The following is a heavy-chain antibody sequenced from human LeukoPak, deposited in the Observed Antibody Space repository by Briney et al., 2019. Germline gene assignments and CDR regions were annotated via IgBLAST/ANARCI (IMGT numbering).Heavy chain of an antibody. D-gene: IGHD2-2*01. CDR2: IYHSGST. Sequence: SETLSLTCAVSGYSISSGYYWGWIRQPPGKGLEWIGSIYHSGSTYYNPSLKSRVTISVDTSKNQFYLKLSSVTAADTAVYYCARTLVVPAAMGYFDLWGRGTLVTVSS. V-gene: IGHV4-38-2*01. CDR1: GYSISSGYY. J-gene: IGHJ2*01. CDR3: ARTLVVPAAMGYFDL.